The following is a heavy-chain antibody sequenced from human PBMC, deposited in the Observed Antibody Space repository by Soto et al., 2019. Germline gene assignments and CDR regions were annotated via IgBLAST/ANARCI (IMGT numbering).Heavy chain of an antibody. Sequence: QVQVVQSGAEVKKPGASVKVSCKTSGSTFAAYYIHWIRQAPGQGLEWMGWINPTSGGTVYAQNFQDRVTMTRDTSISTAYMELRWLNSDDTAVYYCARDPDYGDYWGYFFDSWGQGTPVTVSS. V-gene: IGHV1-2*02. J-gene: IGHJ4*02. D-gene: IGHD4-17*01. CDR3: ARDPDYGDYWGYFFDS. CDR2: INPTSGGT. CDR1: GSTFAAYY.